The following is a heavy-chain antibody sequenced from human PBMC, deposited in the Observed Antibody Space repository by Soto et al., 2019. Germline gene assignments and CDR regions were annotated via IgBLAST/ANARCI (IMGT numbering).Heavy chain of an antibody. V-gene: IGHV1-46*01. J-gene: IGHJ6*02. Sequence: QVQLVQSGAEVKKPGASVKLSCKASGYTFTNYYMHWVRQAPRQGLEWMGIINPSGGITSYAQKSHRRITTTTGTSTTTADFELSSLSSADTAAYYCARGDGRRSSSFFYYYGMDVWGHGTTVTVSS. CDR2: INPSGGIT. CDR1: GYTFTNYY. CDR3: ARGDGRRSSSFFYYYGMDV. D-gene: IGHD6-13*01.